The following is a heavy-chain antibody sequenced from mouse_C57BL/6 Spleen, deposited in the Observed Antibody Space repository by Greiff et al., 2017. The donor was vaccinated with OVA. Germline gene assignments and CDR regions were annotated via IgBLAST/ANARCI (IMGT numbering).Heavy chain of an antibody. J-gene: IGHJ3*01. V-gene: IGHV3-6*01. CDR2: ISYDGSN. CDR1: GYSITSGYY. Sequence: VQLQQSGPGLVKPSQSLSLTCSVTGYSITSGYYWNWIRQFPGNKLEWMGYISYDGSNNYNPSLKNRISITRDTSKNQFFLKLNSVTTEDTATYYCATANWDFRFAYWGQGTLVTVSA. D-gene: IGHD4-1*01. CDR3: ATANWDFRFAY.